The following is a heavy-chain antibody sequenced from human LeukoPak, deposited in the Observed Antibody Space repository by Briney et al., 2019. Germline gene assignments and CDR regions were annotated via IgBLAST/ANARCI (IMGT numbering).Heavy chain of an antibody. CDR1: GGSISGSSYY. CDR3: AREGDGYNYIDY. CDR2: IYYSGST. D-gene: IGHD5-24*01. V-gene: IGHV4-39*07. J-gene: IGHJ4*02. Sequence: SETLSLTCTVSGGSISGSSYYWGWIRQPPGKGLEWIGSIYYSGSTYYNPSLKSRVTISVDTSKNQFSLKLSSVTAADTAVYYCAREGDGYNYIDYWGQGTLVTVSS.